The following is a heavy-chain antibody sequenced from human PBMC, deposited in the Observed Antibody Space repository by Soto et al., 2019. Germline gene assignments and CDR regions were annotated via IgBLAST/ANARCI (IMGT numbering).Heavy chain of an antibody. CDR1: GGSISSSKW. CDR2: IYHSGST. CDR3: ATTTVVTRRDFDY. Sequence: QVQLQESGPGLVKPSGTLSLTCAVSGGSISSSKWWSWVRQPPGKGLEWIGEIYHSGSTNYNPSLKSLVTISVDKSKNHFSLKLTSVTAADTAVYYCATTTVVTRRDFDYWGQGTLVTVSS. J-gene: IGHJ4*02. V-gene: IGHV4-4*02. D-gene: IGHD2-21*02.